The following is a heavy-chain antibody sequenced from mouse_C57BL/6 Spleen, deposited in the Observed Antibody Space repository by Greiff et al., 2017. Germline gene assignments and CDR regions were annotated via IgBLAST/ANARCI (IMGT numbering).Heavy chain of an antibody. D-gene: IGHD1-1*01. CDR3: ARPYYYGSRGYFDV. CDR2: IDPSDSYT. Sequence: VQLQQPGAELVRPGTSVKLSCKASGYTFTSYWMHWVKQRPGQGLEWIGVIDPSDSYTNYNQKFKGKATLTVDTSSSTAYMQLSSLTSEDSAVYYCARPYYYGSRGYFDVWGTGTTVTVSS. J-gene: IGHJ1*03. CDR1: GYTFTSYW. V-gene: IGHV1-59*01.